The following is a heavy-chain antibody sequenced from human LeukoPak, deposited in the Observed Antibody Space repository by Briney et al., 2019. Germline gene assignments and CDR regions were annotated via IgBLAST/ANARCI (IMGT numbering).Heavy chain of an antibody. V-gene: IGHV3-48*03. D-gene: IGHD4-17*01. CDR3: ARDATTELGTVYMDV. CDR2: ISTSGSSI. CDR1: GFTFSTYE. J-gene: IGHJ6*03. Sequence: GGSLRLSCEASGFTFSTYEINWVRQAPGKGLEWLSHISTSGSSIHYADSVKGRFTISRDNAKDSLYLQMNSLRVEDTAVYYCARDATTELGTVYMDVWGKGTTVTISS.